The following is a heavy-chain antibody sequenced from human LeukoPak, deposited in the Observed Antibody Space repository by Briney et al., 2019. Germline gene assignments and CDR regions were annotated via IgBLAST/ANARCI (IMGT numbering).Heavy chain of an antibody. Sequence: GGSLRLSCAASGFTFSGYAMSWVRQAPGKGLEWVSAISGSGGSTYYADSVKGRFTISRDNSKNTLYLQMNSLRAEDTAVYYCAKDPWYCSSTSCRKVDYWGQGTLVTVSS. CDR1: GFTFSGYA. J-gene: IGHJ4*02. V-gene: IGHV3-23*01. D-gene: IGHD2-2*01. CDR3: AKDPWYCSSTSCRKVDY. CDR2: ISGSGGST.